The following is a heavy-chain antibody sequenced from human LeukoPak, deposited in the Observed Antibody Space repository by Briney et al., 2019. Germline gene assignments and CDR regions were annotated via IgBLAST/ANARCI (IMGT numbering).Heavy chain of an antibody. CDR2: IRSKAYGGTT. V-gene: IGHV3-49*04. D-gene: IGHD6-13*01. CDR3: TRAGIAAAGTRYFDY. J-gene: IGHJ4*02. CDR1: GFTVSSNY. Sequence: GGSLRLSCAASGFTVSSNYMSWVRQAPGKGLEWVGFIRSKAYGGTTEYAASVKGRFTISRDDSKSIAYLQMNSLKTEDTAVYYCTRAGIAAAGTRYFDYWGQGTLVTVSS.